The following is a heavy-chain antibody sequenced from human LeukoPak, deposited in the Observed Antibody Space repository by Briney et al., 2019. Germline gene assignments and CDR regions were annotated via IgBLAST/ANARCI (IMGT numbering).Heavy chain of an antibody. CDR1: GFTFSDYY. D-gene: IGHD3-10*01. J-gene: IGHJ6*02. V-gene: IGHV3-23*01. CDR3: ATGDGSGTNYFYYYGMDV. CDR2: ISGSGDST. Sequence: GGSLRLSCAASGFTFSDYYMSWIRQAPGRGLEWVSVISGSGDSTYYADSVKGRFTISRDNSKNTLYVQMSSLRAEDTATYYCATGDGSGTNYFYYYGMDVWGQGTRVTVSS.